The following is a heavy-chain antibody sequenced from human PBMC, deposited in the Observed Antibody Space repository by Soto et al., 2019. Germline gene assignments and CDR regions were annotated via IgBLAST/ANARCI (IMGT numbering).Heavy chain of an antibody. CDR1: GGSISSYY. Sequence: QVQLQESGPGLVKPSETLSLTCTVSGGSISSYYWSWIRQPPGKGLEWIGYIYYSGSTNYNPSLKSRVTISVDTSKNQFSLKLSSVTAADTAVYYCAREVLVRGAFDAFDIWGQGTMVTVSS. CDR2: IYYSGST. J-gene: IGHJ3*02. D-gene: IGHD3-10*01. V-gene: IGHV4-59*01. CDR3: AREVLVRGAFDAFDI.